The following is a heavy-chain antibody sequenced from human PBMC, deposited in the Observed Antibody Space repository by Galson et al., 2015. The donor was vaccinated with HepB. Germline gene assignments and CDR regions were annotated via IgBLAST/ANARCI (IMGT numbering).Heavy chain of an antibody. CDR3: ASDIVVVPALDAFDI. D-gene: IGHD2-2*01. Sequence: SLRLSCAASGFTFSSYSMNWVRQAPGKGLEWVSYISSSSTIYYADSVKGRFTISRDNAKNSLYLQMNSLRDEDTAVYYCASDIVVVPALDAFDIWGQGTMVTVSS. V-gene: IGHV3-48*02. CDR1: GFTFSSYS. CDR2: ISSSSTI. J-gene: IGHJ3*02.